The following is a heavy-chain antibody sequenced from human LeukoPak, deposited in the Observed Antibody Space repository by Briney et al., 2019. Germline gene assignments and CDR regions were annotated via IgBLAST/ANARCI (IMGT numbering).Heavy chain of an antibody. CDR3: AKATTAGVVAITRELDY. J-gene: IGHJ4*02. D-gene: IGHD3-3*01. V-gene: IGHV3-66*01. Sequence: GGSLRLSCAASGFTVSSNYMSWVRQAPGKGLEWVSVIYSGGSTYYADSVKGRFTISRDNSKNTLYLQMNSLRAEDTAVYYCAKATTAGVVAITRELDYWGQGTLVTVSS. CDR2: IYSGGST. CDR1: GFTVSSNY.